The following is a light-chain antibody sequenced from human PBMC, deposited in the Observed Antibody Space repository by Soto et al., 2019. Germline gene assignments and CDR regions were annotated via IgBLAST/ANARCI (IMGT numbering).Light chain of an antibody. CDR1: QSIGSN. CDR3: QQYNNWPPWT. V-gene: IGKV3-15*01. J-gene: IGKJ1*01. Sequence: EIVMTQSPATLSVSPGERATLSCRASQSIGSNLAWYQQKPGQAPRLLIYAASIRATDFPARFSGSGSGTEFTLTLSGLQSDDVAVYFCQQYNNWPPWTFGHGTKVEIK. CDR2: AAS.